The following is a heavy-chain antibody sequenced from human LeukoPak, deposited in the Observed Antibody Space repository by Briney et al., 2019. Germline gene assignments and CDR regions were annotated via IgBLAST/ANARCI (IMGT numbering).Heavy chain of an antibody. V-gene: IGHV3-74*01. D-gene: IGHD1-14*01. CDR1: GLTFSSHW. CDR3: VTQQGGNPAY. J-gene: IGHJ4*02. Sequence: GGSLRLSCAASGLTFSSHWMHWVRQAPGKGLVWVSRITNDGSSTTYTDSVKGRFTISRDNAKNMLYLQVNSLRAEDTAVYYCVTQQGGNPAYWGQGTLVTVSS. CDR2: ITNDGSST.